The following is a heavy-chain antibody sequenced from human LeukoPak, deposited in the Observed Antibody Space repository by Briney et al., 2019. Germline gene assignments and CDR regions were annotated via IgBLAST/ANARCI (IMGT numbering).Heavy chain of an antibody. CDR3: ARGRTRFDP. V-gene: IGHV4-34*01. CDR2: INHSGST. CDR1: GGSFSGYY. Sequence: SETLSLTCAVYGGSFSGYYWSWIRQPPGKGLEWIGEINHSGSTNYNPSLKSRVTISVDTSKNQSSLKLSSVTAADTAVYYCARGRTRFDPWGQGTLVTVSS. J-gene: IGHJ5*02.